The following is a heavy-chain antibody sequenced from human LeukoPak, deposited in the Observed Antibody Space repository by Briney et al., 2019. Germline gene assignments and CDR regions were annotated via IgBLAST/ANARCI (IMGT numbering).Heavy chain of an antibody. Sequence: PGGSLRLSCAASGFTFSSYAMSWVRQAPGKGLKWVSAISGSGGSTYYADSVKGRFTISRDNSKNTLYLQMNSLRAEDTAVYYCAKDSVFSMIVVVIPGTSYAFDIWGQGTMVTVSS. V-gene: IGHV3-23*01. CDR3: AKDSVFSMIVVVIPGTSYAFDI. J-gene: IGHJ3*02. CDR1: GFTFSSYA. CDR2: ISGSGGST. D-gene: IGHD3-22*01.